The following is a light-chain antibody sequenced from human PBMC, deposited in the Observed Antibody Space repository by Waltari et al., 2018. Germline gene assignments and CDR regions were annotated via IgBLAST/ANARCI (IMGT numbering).Light chain of an antibody. CDR1: QSVNRW. J-gene: IGKJ1*01. Sequence: DIQMTQSPSTLSASVGDRATITCRASQSVNRWLAWYQQNPGKAPKLLISKASALQNGVAPRFSGGGSGTEFTLTISNLQPDDSSTYYCQQYEAFPVTFGHGTKVEIK. V-gene: IGKV1-5*03. CDR3: QQYEAFPVT. CDR2: KAS.